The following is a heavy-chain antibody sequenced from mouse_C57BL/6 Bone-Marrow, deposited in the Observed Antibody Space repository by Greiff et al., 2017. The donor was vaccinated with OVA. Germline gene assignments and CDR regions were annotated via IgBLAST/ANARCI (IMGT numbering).Heavy chain of an antibody. V-gene: IGHV5-4*01. Sequence: DVKLVESGGGLVKPGGSLKLSCAASGFTFSSYAMSWVRQTPEKRLEWVATISDGGSYTYYPDNVKGRFTISRDNAKNNLYLQMSHLKSEDTAMYYCAREALYGSSYVRDYWGQGTTLTVSS. CDR3: AREALYGSSYVRDY. J-gene: IGHJ2*01. CDR1: GFTFSSYA. D-gene: IGHD1-1*01. CDR2: ISDGGSYT.